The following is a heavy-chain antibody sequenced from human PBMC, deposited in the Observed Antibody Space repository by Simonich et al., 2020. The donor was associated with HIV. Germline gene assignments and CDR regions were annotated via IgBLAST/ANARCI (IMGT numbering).Heavy chain of an antibody. D-gene: IGHD4-17*01. V-gene: IGHV4-34*01. CDR1: GGSFSGYY. CDR3: ARRLPTTVTTPYFDY. CDR2: INHSGIT. J-gene: IGHJ4*02. Sequence: QVQLQQWGAGLLKPSETLSLTCAVSGGSFSGYYWSWIRQPPGKGLEWSGEINHSGITNYNPSRKSRVTISVDTSKNQFSLKLSSVTAADTAVYYCARRLPTTVTTPYFDYWGQGTLVTVSS.